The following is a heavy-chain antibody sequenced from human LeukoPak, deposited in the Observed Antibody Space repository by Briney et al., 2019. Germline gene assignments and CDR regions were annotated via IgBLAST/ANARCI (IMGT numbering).Heavy chain of an antibody. Sequence: SGGSLRLSCAASGFTFSSYAMHWVRQTPGKGLEWVAVISYDGIDKYYADSVKGRFTISRDNSMNTLYLQMNSLRSEDTALYYCAKGSCSSTTCLKTDWGQGTPVTVSS. CDR1: GFTFSSYA. CDR2: ISYDGIDK. J-gene: IGHJ4*02. V-gene: IGHV3-30*18. D-gene: IGHD2-2*01. CDR3: AKGSCSSTTCLKTD.